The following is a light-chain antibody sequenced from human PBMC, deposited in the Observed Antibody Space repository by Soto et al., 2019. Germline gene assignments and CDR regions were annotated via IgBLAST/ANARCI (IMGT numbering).Light chain of an antibody. J-gene: IGKJ4*01. CDR1: QSISSY. CDR2: AAS. Sequence: DIQMTQSPSSLSASVGDRVTITCRASQSISSYLNWYQQKPGKAPKLLIYAASSLQSGDPSRFSGSGSGTDFTLTISSLRPFEFATYYCQQSYSTPLTFGGGNKVEIK. V-gene: IGKV1-39*01. CDR3: QQSYSTPLT.